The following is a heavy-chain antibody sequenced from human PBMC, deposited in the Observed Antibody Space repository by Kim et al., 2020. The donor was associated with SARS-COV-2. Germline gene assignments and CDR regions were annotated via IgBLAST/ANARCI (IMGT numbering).Heavy chain of an antibody. V-gene: IGHV4-31*03. CDR1: GGSISSGGYY. CDR2: IYYSGST. D-gene: IGHD5-12*01. J-gene: IGHJ6*02. Sequence: SETLSLTCTVSGGSISSGGYYWSWIRQHPGKGLEWIGYIYYSGSTYYNPSLKSRVTISVDTSKNQFSQKLSSVSAADTAVYYCARDRRGRDGYTHYYYYGMDVWGQGTTVTVSS. CDR3: ARDRRGRDGYTHYYYYGMDV.